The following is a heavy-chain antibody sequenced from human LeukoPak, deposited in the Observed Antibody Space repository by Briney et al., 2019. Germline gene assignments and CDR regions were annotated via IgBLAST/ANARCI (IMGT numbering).Heavy chain of an antibody. J-gene: IGHJ3*02. CDR2: IYSDDST. V-gene: IGHV3-66*02. CDR3: ARGGGYDPDDAFDI. CDR1: GLTVSSNY. Sequence: GGSLRLSCAASGLTVSSNYMSWVRQAPGKGLEWVSVIYSDDSTYYADSVRGRFTISRDNSKNTLYLQMNSLRAEDTAVYYCARGGGYDPDDAFDIWGQGTMVTVSS. D-gene: IGHD5-12*01.